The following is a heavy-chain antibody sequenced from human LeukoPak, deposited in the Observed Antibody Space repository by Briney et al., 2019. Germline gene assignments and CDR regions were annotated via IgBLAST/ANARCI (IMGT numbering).Heavy chain of an antibody. D-gene: IGHD5-18*01. Sequence: GGSLRLSCAASGFTFDDYAMHWVRQASGKGLEWASGISWNSGSIGYADSVKGRFTISRDNARNSLYLQMNSLRAEDMALYYCAKGNSYGYYYYMDVWGKGTTVTVSS. V-gene: IGHV3-9*03. CDR1: GFTFDDYA. J-gene: IGHJ6*03. CDR2: ISWNSGSI. CDR3: AKGNSYGYYYYMDV.